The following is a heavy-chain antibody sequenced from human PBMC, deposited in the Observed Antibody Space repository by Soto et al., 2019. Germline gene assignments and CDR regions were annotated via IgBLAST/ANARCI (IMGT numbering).Heavy chain of an antibody. CDR2: ISSSSSYT. V-gene: IGHV3-11*06. J-gene: IGHJ6*02. D-gene: IGHD6-13*01. Sequence: LRLSCAASGFTFSDYYMSWIRQAPGKGLEWVSYISSSSSYTNYADSVKGRFTISRDNAKNSLYLQMNSLRAEDTAVYYCARDHLIAAAGPGPNNYGMDVWGQGTTVTVSS. CDR1: GFTFSDYY. CDR3: ARDHLIAAAGPGPNNYGMDV.